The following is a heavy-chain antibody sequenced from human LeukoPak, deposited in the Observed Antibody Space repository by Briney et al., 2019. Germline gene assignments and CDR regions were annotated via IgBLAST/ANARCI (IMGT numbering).Heavy chain of an antibody. CDR1: GFTFSSYS. Sequence: GGSLRLSCAASGFTFSSYSMNWVRQAPGKGLEWVSSISSSSSYIYYADSVKGRFTISRDNAKNSLYLQMNSLRAEDTAVYYCARNLRRYCSSTSCHRVLYYCGQGTLVTVSS. CDR3: ARNLRRYCSSTSCHRVLYY. V-gene: IGHV3-21*01. J-gene: IGHJ4*02. CDR2: ISSSSSYI. D-gene: IGHD2-2*01.